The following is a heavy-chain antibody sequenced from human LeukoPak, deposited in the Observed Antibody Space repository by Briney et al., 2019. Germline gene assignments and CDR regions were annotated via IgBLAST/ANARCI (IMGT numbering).Heavy chain of an antibody. Sequence: PEALSLTCDVYGESFSSYYWRWIRQPPGKRLEWIGEINHSGSTNYNPYLKSRVTTSVDTSNNQFSLKLSAVAASDTAVYYCGPYYYDSSRGWDFDHWGRGTLVTVSS. CDR2: INHSGST. CDR1: GESFSSYY. CDR3: GPYYYDSSRGWDFDH. J-gene: IGHJ2*01. D-gene: IGHD3-22*01. V-gene: IGHV4-34*01.